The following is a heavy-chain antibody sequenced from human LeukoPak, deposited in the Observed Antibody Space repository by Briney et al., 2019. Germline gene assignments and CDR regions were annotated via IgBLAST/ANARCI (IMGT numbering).Heavy chain of an antibody. CDR3: ARRRGYSYLDY. Sequence: SETLSLTCTVSGGSISSYYWSWIRQPPGKGPEWIGYIYTSGSTNYNPSLKSRVTISVDTSKNQFSLKLSSVTAADTAVYYCARRRGYSYLDYWGQGTLVTVSS. J-gene: IGHJ4*02. V-gene: IGHV4-4*09. CDR2: IYTSGST. D-gene: IGHD5-18*01. CDR1: GGSISSYY.